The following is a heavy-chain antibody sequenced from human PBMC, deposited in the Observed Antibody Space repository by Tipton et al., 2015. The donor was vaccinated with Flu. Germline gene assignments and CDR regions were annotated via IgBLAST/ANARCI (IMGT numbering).Heavy chain of an antibody. CDR1: GDSISSSYY. D-gene: IGHD6-6*01. V-gene: IGHV4-39*07. Sequence: LRLSCTVSGDSISSSYYWGWIRQPPGKGLEWIGSIYYSGSTYYDPSLQSRVTISVDTSKNQFSLKLSSVTAADTAVYYCAREGRREQLALDYWGQGTLVTVSS. J-gene: IGHJ4*02. CDR2: IYYSGST. CDR3: AREGRREQLALDY.